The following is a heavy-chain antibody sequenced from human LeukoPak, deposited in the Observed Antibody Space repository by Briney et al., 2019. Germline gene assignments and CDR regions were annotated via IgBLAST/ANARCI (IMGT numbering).Heavy chain of an antibody. CDR2: ISSSSSYI. V-gene: IGHV3-21*01. CDR1: GFTFSNYS. CDR3: ARDPGIVVVIDDAFDI. Sequence: GGSLRLSCAASGFTFSNYSMNWVRQAPGKGLEWVSSISSSSSYIFHADSVMGRFTISRDNAKNSLYLQMNSLRAEDTAVYYCARDPGIVVVIDDAFDIWGQGTMVTVSS. J-gene: IGHJ3*02. D-gene: IGHD3-22*01.